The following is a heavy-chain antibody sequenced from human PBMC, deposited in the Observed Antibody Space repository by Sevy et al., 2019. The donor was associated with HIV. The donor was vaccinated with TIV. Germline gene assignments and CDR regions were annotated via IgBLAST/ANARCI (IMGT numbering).Heavy chain of an antibody. J-gene: IGHJ4*02. V-gene: IGHV3-23*01. Sequence: GGSLRLSCAASGFTFSSYAMSWVRQAPGKGLEWVSAISGSGGSTYYADSVKGRFTISRDNSKNTLYLQMNSLRAEDTAVYYCAKQRGPRDKTVRQSLYYWGQGTLVTVSS. CDR1: GFTFSSYA. CDR3: AKQRGPRDKTVRQSLYY. D-gene: IGHD4-17*01. CDR2: ISGSGGST.